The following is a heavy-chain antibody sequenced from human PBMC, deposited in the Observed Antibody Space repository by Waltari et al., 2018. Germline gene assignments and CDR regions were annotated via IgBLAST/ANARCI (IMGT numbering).Heavy chain of an antibody. CDR2: IYYSGST. Sequence: QVQLQESGPGLVKPSETMSLTCTVSGGSISSYYWSWIRQPPGKVLEWIGYIYYSGSTNYNPSLKSRVTISVDTSKNQFSLKLSSVTAADTAVYYCARGAGTFDYWGQGTLVTVSS. CDR3: ARGAGTFDY. D-gene: IGHD6-19*01. CDR1: GGSISSYY. V-gene: IGHV4-59*01. J-gene: IGHJ4*02.